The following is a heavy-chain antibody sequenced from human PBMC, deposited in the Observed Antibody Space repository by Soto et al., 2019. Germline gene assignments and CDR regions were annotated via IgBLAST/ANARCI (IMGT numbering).Heavy chain of an antibody. Sequence: QVQLVQSGAEVKKPGASVKVSCKASGYTFTSYGISWVRQAPGQGLEWMGWISAYNGNTNYAQKLKGRVTMNTDTSTSTAYMELRSLRSDDTAVYYCARKAGVYSSSWYPAEYFQHWGQGTLVTVSS. CDR2: ISAYNGNT. V-gene: IGHV1-18*01. J-gene: IGHJ1*01. D-gene: IGHD6-13*01. CDR1: GYTFTSYG. CDR3: ARKAGVYSSSWYPAEYFQH.